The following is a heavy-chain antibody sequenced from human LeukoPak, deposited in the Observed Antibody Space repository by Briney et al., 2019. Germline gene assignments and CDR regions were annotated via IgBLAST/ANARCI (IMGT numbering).Heavy chain of an antibody. Sequence: ASVKVSCKASGYTFTSYGISWVRQAPGQGLEWMGWISGYNGNTNYAQKVQGRVTMTTDTSTSTAYMELRGLRSDDTAVYYCARGGRATAAAGPVFDYWGQGTLVTVSS. CDR2: ISGYNGNT. CDR1: GYTFTSYG. V-gene: IGHV1-18*04. J-gene: IGHJ4*02. D-gene: IGHD6-13*01. CDR3: ARGGRATAAAGPVFDY.